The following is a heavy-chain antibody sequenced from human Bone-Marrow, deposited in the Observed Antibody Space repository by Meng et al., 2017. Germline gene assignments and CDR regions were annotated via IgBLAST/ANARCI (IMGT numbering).Heavy chain of an antibody. CDR1: GGSISSYY. CDR2: IYYSGST. Sequence: SETPSLTCTVSGGSISSYYWSWIRQPPGKGLEWIGYIYYSGSTNYNPSLKSRVTISVDTSKNQFSLKLSSVTAADTAVYYCARRPAFASDYYYGMDVWGQGTTVTVSS. CDR3: ARRPAFASDYYYGMDV. J-gene: IGHJ6*02. V-gene: IGHV4-59*01.